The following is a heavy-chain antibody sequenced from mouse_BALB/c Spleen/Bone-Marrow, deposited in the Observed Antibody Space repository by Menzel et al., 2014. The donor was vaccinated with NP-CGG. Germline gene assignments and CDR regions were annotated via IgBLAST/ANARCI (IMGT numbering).Heavy chain of an antibody. J-gene: IGHJ2*01. CDR2: IYPGDGDT. V-gene: IGHV1-80*01. CDR3: ARGGISVDY. CDR1: GYAFIVYW. Sequence: VQLVESGAELVRPGSSVKISCKASGYAFIVYWMNWVKQRPGQGLEWIGQIYPGDGDTNYNGKFKGRATLTADKSSNTAYMQLSSLTSEDSAVYFCARGGISVDYWGQGTTLTVSS.